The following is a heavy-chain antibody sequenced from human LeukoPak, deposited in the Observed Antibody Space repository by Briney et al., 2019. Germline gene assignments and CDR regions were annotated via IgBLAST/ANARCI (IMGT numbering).Heavy chain of an antibody. V-gene: IGHV4-4*07. CDR1: GVSISSYY. D-gene: IGHD2-2*01. CDR2: IYTSGST. J-gene: IGHJ4*02. CDR3: ARWYCSSTSCYADY. Sequence: SETLSLTCTVSGVSISSYYWSWIRQPAGKGLEWIGRIYTSGSTNYNPSLKSRVTMSVDTSKNQFSLKLSSVAAADTAVYYCARWYCSSTSCYADYWGQGTLVTVSS.